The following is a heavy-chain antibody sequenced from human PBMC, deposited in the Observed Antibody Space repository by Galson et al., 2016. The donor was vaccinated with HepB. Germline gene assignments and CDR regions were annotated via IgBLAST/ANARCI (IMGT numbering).Heavy chain of an antibody. Sequence: SVKVSCKASGYTFTLYGISWVRQAPGQGLEWMGWISAYSGNPNYAQTFQGRFTMTTDTSTRTAYMEVSSLRSDDTAVYYCARTMEVVVVPAARQDFDYWGQGTLVTVSS. V-gene: IGHV1-18*01. CDR3: ARTMEVVVVPAARQDFDY. J-gene: IGHJ4*02. CDR2: ISAYSGNP. CDR1: GYTFTLYG. D-gene: IGHD2-2*01.